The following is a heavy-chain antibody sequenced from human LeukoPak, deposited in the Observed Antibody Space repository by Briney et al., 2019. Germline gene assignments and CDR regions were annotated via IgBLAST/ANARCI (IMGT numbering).Heavy chain of an antibody. J-gene: IGHJ4*02. D-gene: IGHD6-19*01. CDR2: ITTNGGST. V-gene: IGHV3-64D*09. CDR1: GFTFSNYP. Sequence: GGSLRLSCSASGFTFSNYPMHCVRQAPGKGLQYLSAITTNGGSTYYADSVKGRFTISRDNSQDTLYLQMSSLRAEDTAMYYCVKGGSSGWYGDYWGQGTLVTVSS. CDR3: VKGGSSGWYGDY.